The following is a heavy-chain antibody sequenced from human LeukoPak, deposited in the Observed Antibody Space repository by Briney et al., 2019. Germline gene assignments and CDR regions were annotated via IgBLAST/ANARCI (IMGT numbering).Heavy chain of an antibody. V-gene: IGHV3-7*01. Sequence: ETLSLTCTVSGDSISGFYWSWIRQPAGKGLQWVANIKHDGSEIYYVDSVKGRFTISRDNAKNSLYLQMNSLRVEDTAVYYCARSKQLAPFDFWGQGTLVTVSS. J-gene: IGHJ4*02. CDR2: IKHDGSEI. CDR1: GDSISGFY. D-gene: IGHD6-6*01. CDR3: ARSKQLAPFDF.